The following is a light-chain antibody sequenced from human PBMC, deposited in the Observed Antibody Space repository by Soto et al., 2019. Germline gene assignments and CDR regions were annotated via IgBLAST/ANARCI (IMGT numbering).Light chain of an antibody. CDR1: QSVSSN. CDR3: QSYNSYRR. J-gene: IGKJ1*01. CDR2: GAS. V-gene: IGKV3-15*01. Sequence: IGVTQTPSTLSPYARDTGTLSCRPSQSVSSNLAWYQQKVGQAPRLLIYGASTRATAIPARFSGSGSGTDFTLTISSLQPDDFATYYCQSYNSYRRLGQGTKVEIK.